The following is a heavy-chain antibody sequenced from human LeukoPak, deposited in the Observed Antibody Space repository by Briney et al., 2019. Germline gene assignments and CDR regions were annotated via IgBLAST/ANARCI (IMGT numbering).Heavy chain of an antibody. CDR2: ISSSSSYI. D-gene: IGHD4-17*01. CDR3: ARGSLFGGDYVAWRGDWYFDL. V-gene: IGHV3-21*01. Sequence: PGGSLRLSCAASGFTFSSYSMNWVRQAPGKGLEWVSSISSSSSYIYYADSVKGRFTISRDNAKNSLYLQMNSLRAEDTAVYYCARGSLFGGDYVAWRGDWYFDLWGRGTLVTVSS. J-gene: IGHJ2*01. CDR1: GFTFSSYS.